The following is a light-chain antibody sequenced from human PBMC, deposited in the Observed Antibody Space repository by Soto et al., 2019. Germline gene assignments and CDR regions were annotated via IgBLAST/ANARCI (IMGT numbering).Light chain of an antibody. CDR3: QSFDNSLSGPYV. Sequence: QSALTQPPSVSGAPGQRVTISCTGSSSNIGAGYDVHWYQQLPGTAPKLLIYVNSNRPSGVPDRFSGSKSGTSASLAITGLQPEDEADYYCQSFDNSLSGPYVFGTGTKRTVL. CDR1: SSNIGAGYD. CDR2: VNS. J-gene: IGLJ1*01. V-gene: IGLV1-40*01.